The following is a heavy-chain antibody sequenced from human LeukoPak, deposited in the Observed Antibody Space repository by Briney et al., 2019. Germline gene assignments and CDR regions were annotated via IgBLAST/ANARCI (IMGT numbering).Heavy chain of an antibody. J-gene: IGHJ4*02. CDR2: INPSGGST. D-gene: IGHD2-2*01. V-gene: IGHV1-46*01. CDR3: ARGGSVYCSSTSCWASFDY. Sequence: GASVKVSCKASGYTFTSYYMHWVRQAPGQGLEWMGIINPSGGSTSYAQKFQGRVTMTRDMSTSTVYMELSSLRSEDTAVYYCARGGSVYCSSTSCWASFDYWGQGTLVTVSS. CDR1: GYTFTSYY.